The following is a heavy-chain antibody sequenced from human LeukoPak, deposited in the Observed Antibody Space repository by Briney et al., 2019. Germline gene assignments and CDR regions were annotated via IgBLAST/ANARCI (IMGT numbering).Heavy chain of an antibody. J-gene: IGHJ4*02. CDR1: GGPISSYY. Sequence: PSETLSLTCTVSGGPISSYYWSWIRQPPGRGLEWIGYIYYSGSTNYNPSLKSRVTISVDTSKNQFSLKLSSVTAADTAVYYCARVAAAGTFLDYWGQGTLVTVSS. D-gene: IGHD6-13*01. V-gene: IGHV4-59*01. CDR3: ARVAAAGTFLDY. CDR2: IYYSGST.